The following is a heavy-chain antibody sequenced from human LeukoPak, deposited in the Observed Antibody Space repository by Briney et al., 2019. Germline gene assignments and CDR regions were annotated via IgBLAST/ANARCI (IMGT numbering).Heavy chain of an antibody. D-gene: IGHD2-2*01. J-gene: IGHJ4*02. CDR3: AKGIGSTSYRQYYFDY. Sequence: GGSLRLSCAASGFTFSSYAMSWVRQAPGKGLEWVSAISGSGGSTYYADSVKGRFTISRDNSKNTLYLQMNSLRAEDTAVYYCAKGIGSTSYRQYYFDYWGQGTLVTVSS. V-gene: IGHV3-23*01. CDR1: GFTFSSYA. CDR2: ISGSGGST.